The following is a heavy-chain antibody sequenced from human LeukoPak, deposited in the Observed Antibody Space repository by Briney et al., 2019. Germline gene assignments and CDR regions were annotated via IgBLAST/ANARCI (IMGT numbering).Heavy chain of an antibody. CDR2: ISGSGGST. V-gene: IGHV3-23*01. CDR1: GFTFSSYA. D-gene: IGHD2-2*03. Sequence: GGSLRLSCAASGFTFSSYAMSWVRQAPGKGLEWVSAISGSGGSTYYADSMKGRFTISGDNSKNTLYLQMNSLRAEDTAVYYCAKVANGYCSSTSCPLHFDYWGQGTLVTVSS. CDR3: AKVANGYCSSTSCPLHFDY. J-gene: IGHJ4*02.